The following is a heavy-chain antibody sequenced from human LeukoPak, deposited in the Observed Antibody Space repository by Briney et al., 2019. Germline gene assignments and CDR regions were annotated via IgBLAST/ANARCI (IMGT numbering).Heavy chain of an antibody. J-gene: IGHJ4*02. CDR1: GYTFTSYG. V-gene: IGHV1-18*01. D-gene: IGHD4-17*01. CDR2: ISAYNGNT. Sequence: GASVKVSCKASGYTFTSYGISWVRQAPGQGLEWMGWISAYNGNTNYAQKLQGRVTMTTDTSTSTAYMELRRLRSDDTAVYYCASVAFGTVTTGGGDFDYWGQGTLVTVSS. CDR3: ASVAFGTVTTGGGDFDY.